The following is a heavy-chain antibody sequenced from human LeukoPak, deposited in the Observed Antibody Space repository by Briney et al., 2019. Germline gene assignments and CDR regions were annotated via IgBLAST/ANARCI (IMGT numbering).Heavy chain of an antibody. Sequence: GGSLRLSCAASGVTFSSYWMSWVRQAPGKGLEWVANIKQDGSEKYYVDSVKGRFTISRDNAKNSVYLQMNSLRAEDTAVYYCASRSSVAGSGPGWGQGTLVTVSS. D-gene: IGHD6-13*01. CDR3: ASRSSVAGSGPG. J-gene: IGHJ4*02. CDR2: IKQDGSEK. CDR1: GVTFSSYW. V-gene: IGHV3-7*01.